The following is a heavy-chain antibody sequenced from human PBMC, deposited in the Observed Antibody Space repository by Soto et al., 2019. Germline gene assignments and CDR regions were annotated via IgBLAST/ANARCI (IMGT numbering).Heavy chain of an antibody. CDR1: GGSISSYY. J-gene: IGHJ4*02. CDR2: IYYSGST. D-gene: IGHD6-19*01. Sequence: QVQLQESGPGLVKPSETLSLTCTVSGGSISSYYWSWIRQPPGKGLEWIGYIYYSGSTNYNPSLKSRVTISVDTSKNQFSLKLSSVTAADTAVYYCARRDSSGWYYYFDYWGQGTLVTVSS. CDR3: ARRDSSGWYYYFDY. V-gene: IGHV4-59*08.